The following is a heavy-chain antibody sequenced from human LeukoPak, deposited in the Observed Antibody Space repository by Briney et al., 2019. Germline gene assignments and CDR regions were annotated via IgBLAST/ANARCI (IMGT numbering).Heavy chain of an antibody. V-gene: IGHV3-23*01. Sequence: GGSLRLSCLTSGFTLSTNAMSWVRQAPGKGLEWISGISGSGASTYYADSVKGRFTISRDDSRNTLYLQMNSLRGDDTAVYYCAKDVGKWESLHFFDYWGQGTLVTVFS. J-gene: IGHJ4*02. CDR2: ISGSGAST. D-gene: IGHD1-26*01. CDR1: GFTLSTNA. CDR3: AKDVGKWESLHFFDY.